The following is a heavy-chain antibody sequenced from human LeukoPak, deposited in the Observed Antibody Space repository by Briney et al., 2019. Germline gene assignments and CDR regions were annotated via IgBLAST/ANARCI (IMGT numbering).Heavy chain of an antibody. Sequence: GESLKISCKGSGYSFTSYWIGWVRQMPGKGLEWMGIIYPGDSDTRYSPSFQGQVTISADKSISTAYLQWSSLKASDTAMYYCARQVGMATTYYYYYYMDVWGKGTTVTVSS. CDR3: ARQVGMATTYYYYYYMDV. CDR1: GYSFTSYW. CDR2: IYPGDSDT. D-gene: IGHD5-24*01. J-gene: IGHJ6*03. V-gene: IGHV5-51*01.